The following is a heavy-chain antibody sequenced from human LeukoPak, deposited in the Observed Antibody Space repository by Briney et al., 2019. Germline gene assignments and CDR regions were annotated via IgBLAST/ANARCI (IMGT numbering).Heavy chain of an antibody. J-gene: IGHJ4*02. V-gene: IGHV3-11*04. CDR2: ISSLSTSI. CDR3: GRDKED. Sequence: PGGSLRLSCAASGFTFSGYYMSWIRQAPGKGLGWVSYISSLSTSIYYTDSVKGRFTISRDNAKNSLYLQMNNLRAEDTAVYYCGRDKEDWGQGTLVTVSS. CDR1: GFTFSGYY.